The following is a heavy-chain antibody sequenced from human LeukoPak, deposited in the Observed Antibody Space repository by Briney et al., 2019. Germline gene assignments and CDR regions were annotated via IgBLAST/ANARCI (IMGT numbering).Heavy chain of an antibody. J-gene: IGHJ4*02. D-gene: IGHD6-13*01. CDR2: IYHSGST. CDR3: ARNAPGIAAKPYDY. V-gene: IGHV4-38-2*02. Sequence: SETLSPTCTVSGYSISSGYYWGWIRQPPGKGLEWIGSIYHSGSTYYNPSLKSRVTISVDTSKNQFSLKLSSVTAADTAVYYCARNAPGIAAKPYDYWGQGTLVTVSS. CDR1: GYSISSGYY.